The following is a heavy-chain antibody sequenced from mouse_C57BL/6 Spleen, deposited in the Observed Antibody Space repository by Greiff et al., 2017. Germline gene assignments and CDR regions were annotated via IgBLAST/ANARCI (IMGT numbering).Heavy chain of an antibody. V-gene: IGHV2-2*01. CDR1: GFSLTSYG. CDR3: ARNVDGYYAWFAY. J-gene: IGHJ3*01. CDR2: IWSGGST. D-gene: IGHD2-3*01. Sequence: VMLVESGPGLVQPSQSLSITCTVSGFSLTSYGVHWVRQSPGKGLEWLGVIWSGGSTDYNAAFISRLSISKDNSKSQVFFKMNSLQADDTAIYYCARNVDGYYAWFAYWGQGTLVTVSA.